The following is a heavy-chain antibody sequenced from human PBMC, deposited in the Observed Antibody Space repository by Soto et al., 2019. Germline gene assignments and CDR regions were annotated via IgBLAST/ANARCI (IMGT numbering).Heavy chain of an antibody. J-gene: IGHJ5*02. CDR2: IYYSGST. CDR3: AREAYGDWGYNWFDP. D-gene: IGHD4-17*01. CDR1: GGSISSYY. V-gene: IGHV4-59*01. Sequence: PSETLSLTCTVSGGSISSYYWSWIRQPPGKGLEWIGYIYYSGSTNYNPSLKSRVTISVDTSKNQFSLKLSSVTAADTAVYYCAREAYGDWGYNWFDPWGQGTLVTVSS.